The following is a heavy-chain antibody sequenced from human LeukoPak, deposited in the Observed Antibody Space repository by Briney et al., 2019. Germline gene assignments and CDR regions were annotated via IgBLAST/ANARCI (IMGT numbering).Heavy chain of an antibody. V-gene: IGHV4-34*01. CDR3: ATFWSGYYHFDY. CDR1: GGSFSGYY. CDR2: INHSGST. J-gene: IGHJ4*02. Sequence: SETLSLTCAVYGGSFSGYYWSWIRQPPGKGLEWIGEINHSGSTNYNPSLKSRVTISVDTSKNQFSLKLSSVTAADTAVYYCATFWSGYYHFDYWGQGTLVTVSS. D-gene: IGHD3-3*01.